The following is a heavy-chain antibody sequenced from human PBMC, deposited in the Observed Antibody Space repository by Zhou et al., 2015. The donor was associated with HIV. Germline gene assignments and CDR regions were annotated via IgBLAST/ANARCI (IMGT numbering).Heavy chain of an antibody. V-gene: IGHV1-18*01. D-gene: IGHD2/OR15-2a*01. Sequence: AQLVQSGAEVKQPGASVKVSCKTSGYLFTTYGVTWVRQAPGHGLEWMGWISTSNGNTNYAQKLQGRVTMTTDTSTSTAYMELRSLRSDDTAVYYCARSPRGSGVGLLSYWGQGTLVTVSS. CDR3: ARSPRGSGVGLLSY. CDR2: ISTSNGNT. J-gene: IGHJ4*02. CDR1: GYLFTTYG.